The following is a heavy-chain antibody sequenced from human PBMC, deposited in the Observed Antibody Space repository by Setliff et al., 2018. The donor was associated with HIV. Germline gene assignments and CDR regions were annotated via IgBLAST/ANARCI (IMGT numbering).Heavy chain of an antibody. CDR1: GGSISDDGHC. V-gene: IGHV4-31*03. CDR2: IYYRGAT. Sequence: LSLTCTVSGGSISDDGHCWTWIRQRPGKGLEWIAYIYYRGATYYNPSLKSRVALSLDSSKNHFSLKLTSLTAADTAVYYCARTRVWADAGRYFDSWGQGTLVTVS. J-gene: IGHJ4*02. CDR3: ARTRVWADAGRYFDS. D-gene: IGHD6-6*01.